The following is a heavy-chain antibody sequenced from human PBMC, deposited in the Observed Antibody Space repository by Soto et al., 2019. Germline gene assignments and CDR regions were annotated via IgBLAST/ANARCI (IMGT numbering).Heavy chain of an antibody. D-gene: IGHD5-18*01. J-gene: IGHJ4*02. V-gene: IGHV1-46*01. CDR2: INPNGGST. CDR1: GYTFTSYY. Sequence: QVQLVQSGAEVKKPGASVKVSCKASGYTFTSYYMHWVRQAPGQGLEWMGIINPNGGSTSYAQKFQGRVTMPQDTATSTVYMELGSLRPEDTAVYYCSRGGGRIQLWAFDFWGQGTLVTVSS. CDR3: SRGGGRIQLWAFDF.